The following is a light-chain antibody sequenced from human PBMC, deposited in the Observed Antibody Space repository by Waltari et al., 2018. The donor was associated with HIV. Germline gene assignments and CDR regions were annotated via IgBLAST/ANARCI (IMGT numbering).Light chain of an antibody. CDR1: SGSIGSNY. Sequence: NFMLTQPHSVSGSAGKTVTISCTRYSGSIGSNYVQWFQQRPGSSPRTLIFEDNQRPSGVSDRFSASIDSSSNSASLTISGLKTEDEGHYYCQSYDTKTHWVFGGGSKLTV. V-gene: IGLV6-57*01. J-gene: IGLJ3*02. CDR2: EDN. CDR3: QSYDTKTHWV.